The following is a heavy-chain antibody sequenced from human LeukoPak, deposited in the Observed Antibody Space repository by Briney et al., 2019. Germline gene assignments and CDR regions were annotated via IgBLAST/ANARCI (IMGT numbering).Heavy chain of an antibody. CDR3: ARVAYYFDTSGRSALDI. V-gene: IGHV4-59*01. J-gene: IGHJ3*02. CDR1: GGSISSYF. Sequence: SETLSLTCTVSGGSISSYFWSWIRQPPGMGLEWIGYVYYSGSPNHNPSLKSRVTISVDTSKNQFSLRLRSVTAADTAVYYCARVAYYFDTSGRSALDIWGQGTMVTVSS. CDR2: VYYSGSP. D-gene: IGHD3-22*01.